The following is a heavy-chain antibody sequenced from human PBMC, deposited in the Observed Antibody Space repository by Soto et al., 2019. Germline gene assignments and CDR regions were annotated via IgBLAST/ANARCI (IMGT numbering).Heavy chain of an antibody. CDR1: GLTVSSNY. V-gene: IGHV3-66*01. CDR2: IYTGGST. D-gene: IGHD6-13*01. CDR3: ARGPYSSSWYGSGFDP. Sequence: EVQLVESGGGLVQPGGSLRLSCAASGLTVSSNYMSWVRQAPGKGLECVSLIYTGGSTYYADSVKGRFTISRDSSKNTLYLQMNRLRGEDTAVSYFARGPYSSSWYGSGFDPWGQGTLVTVSS. J-gene: IGHJ5*02.